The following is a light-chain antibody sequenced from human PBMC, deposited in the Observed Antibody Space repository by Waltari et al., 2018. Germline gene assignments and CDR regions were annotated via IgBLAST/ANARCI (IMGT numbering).Light chain of an antibody. Sequence: DIQMTQSPSTLSASVGDRVTITCRASQSISTWLAWYQQKPGKAPNLLIYKASTLETGVPSRFSGSGSGREFTLSIRSLQTDDFATYYCQQYHMCPGTFGQGTKLEI. CDR2: KAS. V-gene: IGKV1-5*03. CDR1: QSISTW. J-gene: IGKJ1*01. CDR3: QQYHMCPGT.